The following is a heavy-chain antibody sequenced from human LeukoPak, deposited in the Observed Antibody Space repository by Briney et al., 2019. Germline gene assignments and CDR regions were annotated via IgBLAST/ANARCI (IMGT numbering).Heavy chain of an antibody. CDR2: IKTDGVEK. V-gene: IGHV3-7*05. CDR1: GFTFSSYS. CDR3: ARWNYDSGDLVLDP. Sequence: PGGSLRLSCAASGFTFSSYSMNWVRQAPGKGLEWVAKIKTDGVEKHYVDSVKGRFTISRDNAKRSVYLQMNSLRAEDTAIYYCARWNYDSGDLVLDPWGQGTLVTVSS. D-gene: IGHD1-7*01. J-gene: IGHJ5*02.